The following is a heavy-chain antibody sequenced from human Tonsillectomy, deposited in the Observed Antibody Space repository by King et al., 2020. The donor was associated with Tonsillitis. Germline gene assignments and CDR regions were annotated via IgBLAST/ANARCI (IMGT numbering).Heavy chain of an antibody. Sequence: VQLVESGPGLVKPSETLSLTCTVSGGSIRSYYWSWIRQPPGKGLEWIGYSYYTVRTNYNPSLKSRVTISVDTSKNQFSLKLTSVTAAETAVYYCARHIGASRAFDIWGQGTMVTVSS. CDR1: GGSIRSYY. J-gene: IGHJ3*02. CDR3: ARHIGASRAFDI. D-gene: IGHD3-3*01. CDR2: SYYTVRT. V-gene: IGHV4-59*01.